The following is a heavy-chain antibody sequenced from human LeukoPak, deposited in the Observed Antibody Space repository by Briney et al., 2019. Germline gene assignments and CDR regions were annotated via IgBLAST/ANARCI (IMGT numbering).Heavy chain of an antibody. CDR2: IYHSGST. J-gene: IGHJ4*02. V-gene: IGHV4-30-2*01. Sequence: PSQTLSLTCAVSGGSISSGGYSWSWIRQPPGKGLEWIGYIYHSGSTYYNPSLKSRVTISVDRSKNQFSLKQSSVTAADTAVYYCARGTGDPMYYFDYWGQGTLVTVSS. CDR3: ARGTGDPMYYFDY. CDR1: GGSISSGGYS. D-gene: IGHD7-27*01.